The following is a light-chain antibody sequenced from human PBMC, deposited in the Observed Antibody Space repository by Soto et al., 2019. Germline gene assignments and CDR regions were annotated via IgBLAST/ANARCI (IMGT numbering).Light chain of an antibody. CDR2: SNN. CDR1: SSNIGSNT. Sequence: QSVLTQPPSASGTPGQRVTISCSGSSSNIGSNTVNWYQQLPGTAPKLLIHSNNQRPSGVPDRFSGSKSGTSASLAISGLQSEDEADYCCAAWDDSLNGWVFGGGTKLTV. V-gene: IGLV1-44*01. J-gene: IGLJ3*02. CDR3: AAWDDSLNGWV.